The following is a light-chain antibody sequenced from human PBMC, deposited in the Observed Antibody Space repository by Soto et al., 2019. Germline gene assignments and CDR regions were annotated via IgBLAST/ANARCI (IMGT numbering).Light chain of an antibody. CDR3: QQYNSYPRT. CDR2: KAS. J-gene: IGKJ1*01. V-gene: IGKV1-5*03. CDR1: QSISSW. Sequence: DIQMTQSPSTPSASVGDRVTITCRASQSISSWLAWYQQKPGKAPKLLIYKASSLESGGPSRFSGSGSGTEFTLTISSLQPDDFATYYCQQYNSYPRTFGQGTKVDIK.